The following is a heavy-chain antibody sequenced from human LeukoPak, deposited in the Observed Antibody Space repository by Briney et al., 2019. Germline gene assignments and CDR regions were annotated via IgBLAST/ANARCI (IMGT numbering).Heavy chain of an antibody. CDR3: ARVRTRDCSSTSCYEGVDAFDI. CDR2: ISAYNGNT. Sequence: ASVKVSCKASGYTFASYGFSWVRQAPGQGLEWMGWISAYNGNTNYTQKLQGRVTMTRDTSTSTVYMELSSLRSEDTAVYYCARVRTRDCSSTSCYEGVDAFDIWGQGTMVTVSS. D-gene: IGHD2-2*01. J-gene: IGHJ3*02. V-gene: IGHV1-18*01. CDR1: GYTFASYG.